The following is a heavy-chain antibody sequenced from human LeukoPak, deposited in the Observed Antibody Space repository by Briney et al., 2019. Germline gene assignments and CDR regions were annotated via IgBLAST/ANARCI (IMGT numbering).Heavy chain of an antibody. V-gene: IGHV3-21*01. CDR1: GFTFSSYS. CDR2: ISSSSSYI. CDR3: ARVRAYCSSTSCYALYYYYYYMDV. D-gene: IGHD2-2*01. J-gene: IGHJ6*03. Sequence: GGSLRLSCAASGFTFSSYSMNWVRQAPGKGLEWVSSISSSSSYIYYADSVKGRFTISRDNAKNSLYLQMNSLRAEDTAVYYCARVRAYCSSTSCYALYYYYYYMDVWGKGTTVTISS.